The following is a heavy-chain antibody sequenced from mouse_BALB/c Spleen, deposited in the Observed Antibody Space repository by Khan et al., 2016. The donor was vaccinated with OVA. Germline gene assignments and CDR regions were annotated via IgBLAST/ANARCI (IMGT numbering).Heavy chain of an antibody. D-gene: IGHD2-13*01. CDR1: GYSFTGYF. V-gene: IGHV1-20*02. CDR2: INPHIGET. CDR3: NRVDRGDVDY. Sequence: EVQLQQSGPELVRPGASVKISCKASGYSFTGYFMNWVMQSHGKSLEWIGRINPHIGETFYNQRFQDKATLNVDESSSTAHMELRSLPSQDSAVYYCNRVDRGDVDYWGQGTTLTVSS. J-gene: IGHJ2*01.